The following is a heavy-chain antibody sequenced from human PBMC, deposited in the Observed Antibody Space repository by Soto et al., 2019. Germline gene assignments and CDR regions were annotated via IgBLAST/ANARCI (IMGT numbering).Heavy chain of an antibody. CDR3: ARDSGYSYGPLDY. Sequence: EVELVESGGGLVQPGGSLRLSCAASGFTFSNHSMNWVRQAPGKGLEWVSYISSSSSTIYYADSVKGRFTISRDNAKNSLYLQMNSLRAADTAVYYCARDSGYSYGPLDYWGQGTLVTVSS. J-gene: IGHJ4*02. CDR1: GFTFSNHS. CDR2: ISSSSSTI. V-gene: IGHV3-48*01. D-gene: IGHD5-18*01.